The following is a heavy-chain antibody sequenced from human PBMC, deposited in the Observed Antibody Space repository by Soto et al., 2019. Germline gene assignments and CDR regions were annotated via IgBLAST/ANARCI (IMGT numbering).Heavy chain of an antibody. CDR3: ARVGANGWYDSSGLGGDY. J-gene: IGHJ4*02. CDR1: GFTFKDYG. Sequence: ASVKVSCKAPGFTFKDYGISWARQAPGQGLEWLGWIGLDSGKPKTNYAQKLQGRVTMTTDTSTSTAYMELRSLRSDDTAVYYCARVGANGWYDSSGLGGDYWGQGTLVTVSS. V-gene: IGHV1-18*01. D-gene: IGHD3-22*01. CDR2: IGLDSGKP.